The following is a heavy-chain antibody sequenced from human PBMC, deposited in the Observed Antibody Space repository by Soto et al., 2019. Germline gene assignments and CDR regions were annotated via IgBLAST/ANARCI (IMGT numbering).Heavy chain of an antibody. CDR1: GLTFTNSA. V-gene: IGHV3-23*01. Sequence: GGSLRLSCAASGLTFTNSAMSWVRQAPGKGLEWVSAISGSGDRTSYVDSVKGRFTISRDDSTNTLYLQMSSLRAEDTAVYYCAKAFGYSSTWFARNWFDPWGQGTLVTVSS. J-gene: IGHJ5*02. CDR3: AKAFGYSSTWFARNWFDP. D-gene: IGHD6-13*01. CDR2: ISGSGDRT.